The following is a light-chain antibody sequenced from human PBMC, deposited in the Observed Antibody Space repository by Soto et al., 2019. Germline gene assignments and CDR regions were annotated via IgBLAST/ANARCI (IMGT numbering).Light chain of an antibody. CDR3: GADHGSGSNFVV. J-gene: IGLJ2*01. Sequence: QLVLTQPPSASASLGASVTLTCTLSSGYSNYKVDWYQQRQGKGPRFVMRVGTGGIVGSKGDGIPDRFSVLGSGLNRYLTIKNIQEEDESDYHCGADHGSGSNFVVFGGGTKVTVL. V-gene: IGLV9-49*01. CDR1: SGYSNYK. CDR2: VGTGGIVG.